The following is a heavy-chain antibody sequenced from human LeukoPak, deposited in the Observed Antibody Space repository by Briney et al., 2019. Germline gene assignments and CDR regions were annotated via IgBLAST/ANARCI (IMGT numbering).Heavy chain of an antibody. CDR2: MNPNSGNR. Sequence: ASVKVSCKASGYTFTSYDINWVRQAPGQGLEWMGWMNPNSGNRRYAQSFQGRVIMTTDTSINTAYMELSSLTSQDTAIYFCARAGVAATGLDYWSQGTLVTASS. D-gene: IGHD2-15*01. J-gene: IGHJ4*02. CDR1: GYTFTSYD. CDR3: ARAGVAATGLDY. V-gene: IGHV1-8*01.